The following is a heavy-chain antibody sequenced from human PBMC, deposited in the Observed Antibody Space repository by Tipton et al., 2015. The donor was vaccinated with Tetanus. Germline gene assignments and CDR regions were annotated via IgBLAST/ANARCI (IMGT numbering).Heavy chain of an antibody. CDR1: GVSISSYY. J-gene: IGHJ4*02. Sequence: TLSLTCTVSGVSISSYYWIWIRPPPGKGLEWIGYIYYSGSTNYNPSLKIRVTISVDTSKNQFSLKLSAVTAADTAVYYCARGTGDYWGQGTLVTVSS. D-gene: IGHD1-14*01. CDR3: ARGTGDY. V-gene: IGHV4-59*01. CDR2: IYYSGST.